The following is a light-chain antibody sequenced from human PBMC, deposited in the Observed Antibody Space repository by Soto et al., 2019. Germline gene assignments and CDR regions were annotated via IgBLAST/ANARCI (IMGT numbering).Light chain of an antibody. J-gene: IGKJ5*01. Sequence: IVLPKYHTPLSLSPGERSTLSCMGSQSVSSYLAWYQQKPCQAPRLLIDDASNRATCIPARFSGSRSGTDFTLTISSLYPEDFAVFHCQQRVNSLPSNTFGQGGLLEIK. CDR1: QSVSSY. CDR3: QQRVNSLPSNT. V-gene: IGKV3-11*01. CDR2: DAS.